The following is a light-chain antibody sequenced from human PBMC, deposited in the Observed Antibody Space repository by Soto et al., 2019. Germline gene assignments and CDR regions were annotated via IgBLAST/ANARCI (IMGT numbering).Light chain of an antibody. Sequence: QSALTQPASVSGSPGQSITIYCTGNSSDVGGYKYVSWYQQHPDKAPKLIIFEVSNRPSGISSRFSGSKSGNTASLTISGLQAEDEADYYCASYTSSSTSVIFGRGTKVTVL. CDR3: ASYTSSSTSVI. V-gene: IGLV2-14*01. J-gene: IGLJ2*01. CDR2: EVS. CDR1: SSDVGGYKY.